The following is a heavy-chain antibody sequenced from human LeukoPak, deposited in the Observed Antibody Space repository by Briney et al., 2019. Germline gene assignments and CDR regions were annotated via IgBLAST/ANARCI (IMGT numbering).Heavy chain of an antibody. D-gene: IGHD1-1*01. CDR2: IVVGSGNT. V-gene: IGHV1-58*01. CDR1: GFTFTSSA. CDR3: ARDRGGTGDFDY. Sequence: GASVKVSCKASGFTFTSSAVQWVRQARGQRLEWIGWIVVGSGNTNYAQKFQGRVTFARDTSASTANMELSSLRSEDTAVYYCARDRGGTGDFDYWGQGTLVTVSS. J-gene: IGHJ4*02.